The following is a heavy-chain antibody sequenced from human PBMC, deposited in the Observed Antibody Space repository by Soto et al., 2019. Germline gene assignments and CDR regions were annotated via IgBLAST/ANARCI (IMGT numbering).Heavy chain of an antibody. Sequence: GGSLRLSCAASGITFSNHALSWVRQAPGKGLEWVSGISGSSTIYYADSVKGRFTISRDNAKNSLYLQMNSLRDEDTAVYYCAREGGNLNWFDPWGQGTLVTVSS. V-gene: IGHV3-48*02. CDR2: ISGSSTI. J-gene: IGHJ5*02. CDR1: GITFSNHA. D-gene: IGHD1-26*01. CDR3: AREGGNLNWFDP.